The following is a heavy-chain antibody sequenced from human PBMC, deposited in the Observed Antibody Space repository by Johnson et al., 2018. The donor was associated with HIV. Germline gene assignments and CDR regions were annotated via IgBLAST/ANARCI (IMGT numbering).Heavy chain of an antibody. CDR2: ISFDGKNK. J-gene: IGHJ4*03. V-gene: IGHV3-30*04. D-gene: IGHD5-12*01. CDR3: ASGDDDGF. Sequence: QVQLVESGGGVVQPGRSLRLSCAASGFTLTNYPMHWVRQAPGKGLEWVAVISFDGKNKFYADSVKGRFTISRDNSRNTLYLQMNSLRPEDTAVYYCASGDDDGFWGRWTLVTVSS. CDR1: GFTLTNYP.